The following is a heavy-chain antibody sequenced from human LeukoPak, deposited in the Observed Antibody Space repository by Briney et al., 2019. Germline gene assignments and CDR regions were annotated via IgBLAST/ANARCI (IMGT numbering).Heavy chain of an antibody. D-gene: IGHD5-18*01. V-gene: IGHV3-48*01. CDR2: ISSSSSTI. J-gene: IGHJ4*02. CDR1: GFTFSSYS. Sequence: PGGSLRLSCAASGFTFSSYSMNWARQAPGKGVEGVSYISSSSSTIYYVDSVKGRFTISRDYAQNALYLQLNSLRAEDSPVYNCAGDLQSYGYSGEGALVTVSP. CDR3: AGDLQSYGY.